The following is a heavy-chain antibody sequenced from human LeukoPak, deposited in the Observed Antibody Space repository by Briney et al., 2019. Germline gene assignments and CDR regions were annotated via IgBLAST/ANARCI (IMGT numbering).Heavy chain of an antibody. V-gene: IGHV3-72*01. J-gene: IGHJ3*02. Sequence: GGSLRLSCAASGFIFSGYIMDWVRQAPGKGLEWIGRIRKKRAGYTTEYAASGKGRFVIARDETKDSVFLQMNSLETEDTAVYYCTREGGEGDYTAFDIWGQGTMVTVSS. CDR3: TREGGEGDYTAFDI. CDR1: GFIFSGYI. CDR2: IRKKRAGYTT. D-gene: IGHD3-3*01.